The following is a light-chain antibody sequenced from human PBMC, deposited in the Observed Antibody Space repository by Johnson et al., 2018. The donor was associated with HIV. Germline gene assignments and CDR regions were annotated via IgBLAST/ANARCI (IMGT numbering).Light chain of an antibody. J-gene: IGLJ1*01. V-gene: IGLV1-51*01. CDR1: SSNIGKNY. CDR2: DYD. CDR3: GTWDSSLSAVP. Sequence: QSVLTQPPSVSAAPGQKVTISCSGSSSNIGKNYVSWYQLLPGTAPKLLIYDYDKRPSGIPDRFSGSKSGTSATLGITGLQTGDEADYYCGTWDSSLSAVPFGTGTKVTVL.